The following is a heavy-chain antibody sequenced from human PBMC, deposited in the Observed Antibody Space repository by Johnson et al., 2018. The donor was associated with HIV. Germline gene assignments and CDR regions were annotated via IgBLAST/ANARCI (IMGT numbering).Heavy chain of an antibody. Sequence: QVQLMESGGGVVQPGRSLRLSCAASGLTFSNYGMHWVRQAPGKGLEWVAVTWFDGSNKYYSDSVKGRFTISRDNSKSTLYLQMNSLRAEDTAVYYCAKVAVATAAGGVALDIWGPGTMVIVSS. D-gene: IGHD6-13*01. J-gene: IGHJ3*02. V-gene: IGHV3-33*06. CDR3: AKVAVATAAGGVALDI. CDR1: GLTFSNYG. CDR2: TWFDGSNK.